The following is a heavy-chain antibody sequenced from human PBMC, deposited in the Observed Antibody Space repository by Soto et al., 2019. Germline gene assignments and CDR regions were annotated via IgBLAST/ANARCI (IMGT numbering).Heavy chain of an antibody. Sequence: SETLSLTCTVSGGSISSYYWSWIRQPPGKGLEWIGYIYYSGSTNYNPSLKSRVTISVDTSKNQFSLKLSSVTAADTAVYYCARAVNAEYYYYYGMDVWGQGTTVT. CDR3: ARAVNAEYYYYYGMDV. V-gene: IGHV4-59*01. CDR1: GGSISSYY. J-gene: IGHJ6*02. CDR2: IYYSGST.